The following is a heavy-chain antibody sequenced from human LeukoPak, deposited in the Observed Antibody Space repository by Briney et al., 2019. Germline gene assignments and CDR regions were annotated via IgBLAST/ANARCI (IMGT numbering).Heavy chain of an antibody. J-gene: IGHJ6*03. D-gene: IGHD1-26*01. CDR1: GFTFSSYS. Sequence: GGSLRLSCAASGFTFSSYSMNWVRQAPGKGLEWGSSISSSSSYIYYADSVKGRVTISRDHTKHSLYLQINRLRAEDTAVYYCAREVGGSYLGYYYYYMDVWGKGTTVPISS. V-gene: IGHV3-21*01. CDR2: ISSSSSYI. CDR3: AREVGGSYLGYYYYYMDV.